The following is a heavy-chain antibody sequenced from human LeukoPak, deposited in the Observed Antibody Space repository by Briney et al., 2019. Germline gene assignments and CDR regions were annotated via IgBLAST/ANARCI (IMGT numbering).Heavy chain of an antibody. CDR1: GFTFSSYS. CDR2: ISSSSSYI. CDR3: ARDHSMITFGGVIVIPYFDY. Sequence: PGGSLRLSCAASGFTFSSYSMNWVRQAPGKGLEWVSSISSSSSYIYYADSVKGRFTISRDNAKNSLYLQMNSLRAEDTAVCYCARDHSMITFGGVIVIPYFDYWGQGTLVTVSS. V-gene: IGHV3-21*01. D-gene: IGHD3-16*02. J-gene: IGHJ4*02.